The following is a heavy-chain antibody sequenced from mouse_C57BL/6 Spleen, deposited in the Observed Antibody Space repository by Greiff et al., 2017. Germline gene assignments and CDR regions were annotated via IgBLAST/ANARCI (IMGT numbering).Heavy chain of an antibody. CDR3: ARDGYDVPFFDY. Sequence: QVQLQQSGAELVRPGASVKLSCKASGYTFTDYYINWVKQRPGQGLEWIARIYPGSGNTYYNEKFKGKATLTAEKSSSTAYMQLSSLTSEDSAVYFCARDGYDVPFFDYWGQGTTLTVSS. CDR2: IYPGSGNT. D-gene: IGHD2-2*01. V-gene: IGHV1-76*01. J-gene: IGHJ2*01. CDR1: GYTFTDYY.